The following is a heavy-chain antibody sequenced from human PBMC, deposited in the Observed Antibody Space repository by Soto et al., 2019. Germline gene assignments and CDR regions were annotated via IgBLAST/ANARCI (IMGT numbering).Heavy chain of an antibody. D-gene: IGHD4-17*01. CDR3: AKDSGFHGDYVGYFQH. J-gene: IGHJ1*01. Sequence: QVQLVESGGGVVQPGRSLRLSCAASGFTFSSYGMHWVRQAPGKGLEWVAVISYDGSNKYYADSVKGRFTISRDNSKNTLYLQMNSLRAEDTAVYYCAKDSGFHGDYVGYFQHWGQGTLVTVSS. CDR1: GFTFSSYG. CDR2: ISYDGSNK. V-gene: IGHV3-30*18.